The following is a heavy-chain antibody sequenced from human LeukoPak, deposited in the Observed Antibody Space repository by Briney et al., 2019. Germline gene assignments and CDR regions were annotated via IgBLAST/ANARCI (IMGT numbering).Heavy chain of an antibody. CDR1: GGSISSGGYS. Sequence: SETLSLTCAVSGGSISSGGYSWSWIRQPPGKGLEWIGYIYHSGSTYYNPSLKSRVTISVDRSKNQFSLKLSSVTAADTAVYYCARVSGQRNLGKVFAYWGQGTLVTVSS. D-gene: IGHD3-10*01. J-gene: IGHJ4*02. CDR3: ARVSGQRNLGKVFAY. V-gene: IGHV4-30-2*01. CDR2: IYHSGST.